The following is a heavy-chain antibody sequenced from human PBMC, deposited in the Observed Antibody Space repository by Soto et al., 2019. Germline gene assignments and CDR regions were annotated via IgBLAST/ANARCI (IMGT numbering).Heavy chain of an antibody. V-gene: IGHV1-69*13. J-gene: IGHJ4*02. CDR1: GGTFRNHV. CDR2: IIPTIGTP. D-gene: IGHD3-10*01. CDR3: ARDLEFRDGNISHLDY. Sequence: GASVKVYCKAYGGTFRNHVFNWVRQAPGQGLEWMGGIIPTIGTPNYAQKFQGRVTITADASTNTVYLDVSSLRSQDTAVYYCARDLEFRDGNISHLDYWGQGTLVTVSS.